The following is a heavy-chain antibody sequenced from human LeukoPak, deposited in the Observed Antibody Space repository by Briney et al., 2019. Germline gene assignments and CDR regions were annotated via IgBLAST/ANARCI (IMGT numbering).Heavy chain of an antibody. CDR1: GYTFTSYA. CDR2: INTNTGNP. Sequence: ASVKVSCKASGYTFTSYAMNWVRQAPGQGLEWMGWINTNTGNPTYAQGFTGRFVFSLDTSVSTAYLQISSLKAEDTAVYYCARGLWSGYDRRYFDYWGQGTLVTVSS. J-gene: IGHJ4*02. V-gene: IGHV7-4-1*02. CDR3: ARGLWSGYDRRYFDY. D-gene: IGHD5-12*01.